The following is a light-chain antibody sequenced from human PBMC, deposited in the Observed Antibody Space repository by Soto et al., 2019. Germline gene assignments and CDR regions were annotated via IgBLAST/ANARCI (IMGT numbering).Light chain of an antibody. V-gene: IGKV1-9*01. J-gene: IGKJ3*01. Sequence: DLQLTQSPSFLSASVGDRVTITCRASQDISSYLAWYQQKPGKAPKLLIFGASTLQSGVPYRFSGSGSGTEFTLTISSLQPEDFATYYCQQLNSYSIFTFGPGTKVDI. CDR1: QDISSY. CDR2: GAS. CDR3: QQLNSYSIFT.